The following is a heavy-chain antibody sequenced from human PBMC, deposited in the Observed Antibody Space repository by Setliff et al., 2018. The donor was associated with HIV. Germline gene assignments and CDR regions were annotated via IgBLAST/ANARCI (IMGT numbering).Heavy chain of an antibody. CDR2: ITSGSTYV. Sequence: GGSLRLSCAASGFTFTDYTMNWVRQAPGKGLEWVSSITSGSTYVNYADSVKGRFSISRDNSKNTLYLQMNSLRAEETALYYCARHDSGGYYSLDYWGQGTLVTVSS. D-gene: IGHD3-22*01. CDR1: GFTFTDYT. V-gene: IGHV3-21*01. J-gene: IGHJ4*02. CDR3: ARHDSGGYYSLDY.